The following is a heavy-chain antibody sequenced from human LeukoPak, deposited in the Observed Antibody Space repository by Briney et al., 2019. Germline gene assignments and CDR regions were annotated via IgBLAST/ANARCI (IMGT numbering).Heavy chain of an antibody. CDR2: IIPIFGTA. Sequence: ASVKVSCKASGGTFSSYAISWVRQAPGQGLELMGGIIPIFGTANYAQKFQGRVTITADESTSTAYMELSSLRSEDTAVYYCARGSRPMGSSSTDFFDYWGQGTLVTVSS. CDR3: ARGSRPMGSSSTDFFDY. J-gene: IGHJ4*02. V-gene: IGHV1-69*13. D-gene: IGHD6-6*01. CDR1: GGTFSSYA.